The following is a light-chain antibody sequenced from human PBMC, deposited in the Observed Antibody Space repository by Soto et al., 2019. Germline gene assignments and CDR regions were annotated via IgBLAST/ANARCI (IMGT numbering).Light chain of an antibody. Sequence: EIVMTQSPATLSVSPGERASLSCRASQRVRSNLAWYQQKPGQAPRLLIYYASTRATGIPARFSGSGSGTEFALTISRLEPEDFGVYYCQQRSDWPRVTFGQGTRLEI. J-gene: IGKJ5*01. CDR3: QQRSDWPRVT. V-gene: IGKV3-15*01. CDR2: YAS. CDR1: QRVRSN.